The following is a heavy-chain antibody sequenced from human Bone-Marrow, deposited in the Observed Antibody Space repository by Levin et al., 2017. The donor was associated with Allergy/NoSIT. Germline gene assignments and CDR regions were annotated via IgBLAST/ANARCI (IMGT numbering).Heavy chain of an antibody. V-gene: IGHV1-69*04. CDR3: ARAKKSGTDRYYGIDV. J-gene: IGHJ6*01. CDR1: GDIFSSYA. D-gene: IGHD2-8*02. Sequence: SVKVSCKASGDIFSSYAFNWVRLAPGQGLEWMGRIIPILDIAHYAQKFQDRVTITADKSTSTVYMEVASLRSDDTALYYCARAKKSGTDRYYGIDVWGQGTTVTVSS. CDR2: IIPILDIA.